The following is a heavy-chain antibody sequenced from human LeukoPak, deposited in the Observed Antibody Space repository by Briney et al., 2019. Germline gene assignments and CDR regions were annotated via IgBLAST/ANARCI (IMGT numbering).Heavy chain of an antibody. Sequence: GGSLRLSCAASGFTFSNYEMNWVRQAPGKELEWVSYISSSGSTIYYADSVKGRFTISRDNAKNSLYLQMNSLRAEDTAVYYCARESSWDEFDYWGQGTLVTVSS. V-gene: IGHV3-48*03. J-gene: IGHJ4*02. CDR1: GFTFSNYE. CDR3: ARESSWDEFDY. D-gene: IGHD6-13*01. CDR2: ISSSGSTI.